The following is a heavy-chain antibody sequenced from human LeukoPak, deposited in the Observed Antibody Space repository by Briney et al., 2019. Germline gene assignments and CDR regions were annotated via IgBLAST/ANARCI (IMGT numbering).Heavy chain of an antibody. D-gene: IGHD3-3*01. J-gene: IGHJ4*02. CDR3: AKTVFLSSWHFDY. V-gene: IGHV4-59*08. CDR1: AGSLNTYY. Sequence: SETLSLTCTVSAGSLNTYYWSWIRQPPGKGLEWIGYIYSTGSTNYNPSLKSRVTISVDTSKNQFSLKLSSVTAADTAVYYCAKTVFLSSWHFDYWGQGTLVTVSS. CDR2: IYSTGST.